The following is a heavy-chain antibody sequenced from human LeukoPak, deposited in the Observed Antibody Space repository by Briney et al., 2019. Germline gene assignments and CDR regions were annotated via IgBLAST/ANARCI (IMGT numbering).Heavy chain of an antibody. J-gene: IGHJ6*02. Sequence: SETLSLTCAVSGGSISSSNWWSWVRQPPGEGLEWIGEIYHSGSTNYNPSLKSRVTISVDKSKNQFSLTLSSVTAADTAVYYCARVRVVVVITGHYYYYGMDVWGQGTTVTVSS. V-gene: IGHV4-4*02. CDR1: GGSISSSNW. D-gene: IGHD3-22*01. CDR3: ARVRVVVVITGHYYYYGMDV. CDR2: IYHSGST.